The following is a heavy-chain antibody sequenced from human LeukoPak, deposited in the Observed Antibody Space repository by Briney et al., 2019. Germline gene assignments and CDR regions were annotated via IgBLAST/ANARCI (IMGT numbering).Heavy chain of an antibody. CDR1: GFTFSSYS. V-gene: IGHV3-21*01. D-gene: IGHD3-10*01. Sequence: PGGSLRLSCAASGFTFSSYSMNWVRQAPGKGLEWVSSISSSSSYIYHADSVKGRFTISRDNAKNSLYLQMNSLRAEDTAVYYCARGTNYYGSGSYLSNWYDPWGQGTLVTVSS. CDR2: ISSSSSYI. CDR3: ARGTNYYGSGSYLSNWYDP. J-gene: IGHJ5*02.